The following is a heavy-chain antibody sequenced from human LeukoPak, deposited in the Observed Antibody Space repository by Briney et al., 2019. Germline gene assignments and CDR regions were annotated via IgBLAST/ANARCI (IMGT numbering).Heavy chain of an antibody. CDR1: GGSFSGYY. V-gene: IGHV4-34*01. J-gene: IGHJ5*02. D-gene: IGHD3-16*02. Sequence: PSETLSLTCAVYGGSFSGYYWSWIRQPPGKGLEWIAEINHSGSTNYNPSLKSRVTISVDTSKNQFSLKLSSVTAADTAVYYCARGRDYVWGSYRYTQINWFDPWGQGTLVTVSS. CDR2: INHSGST. CDR3: ARGRDYVWGSYRYTQINWFDP.